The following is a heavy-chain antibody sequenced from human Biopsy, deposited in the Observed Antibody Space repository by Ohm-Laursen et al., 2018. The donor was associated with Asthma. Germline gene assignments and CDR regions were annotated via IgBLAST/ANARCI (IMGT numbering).Heavy chain of an antibody. CDR1: GFTFSSYA. D-gene: IGHD1-26*01. CDR3: AKGEWELLEANFDY. CDR2: ISGSGGST. J-gene: IGHJ4*02. V-gene: IGHV3-23*01. Sequence: SLRLSCAASGFTFSSYATSWVRQAPGKGLEWVSAISGSGGSTYYADSVKGRFTISRDNAKNSLYLQMNSLRAEDTALYYCAKGEWELLEANFDYWGQGTLVTVSS.